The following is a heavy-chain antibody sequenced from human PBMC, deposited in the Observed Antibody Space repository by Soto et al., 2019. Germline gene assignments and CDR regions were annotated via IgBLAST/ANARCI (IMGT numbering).Heavy chain of an antibody. V-gene: IGHV1-69*02. Sequence: QVQLVQSGAEVKKPGSSVKVSCKASGGTFSSYTISWVRQAPGQGLEWMGRIIPILGIANYAQKFQGRVTITGDKSTSTAYMELSSLRAEDTAVYYGAGGLEMDEGYWGQGTLVAVSS. CDR1: GGTFSSYT. CDR2: IIPILGIA. CDR3: AGGLEMDEGY. J-gene: IGHJ4*02.